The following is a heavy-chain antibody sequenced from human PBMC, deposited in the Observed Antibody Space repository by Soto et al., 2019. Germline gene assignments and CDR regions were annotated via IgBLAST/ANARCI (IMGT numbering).Heavy chain of an antibody. J-gene: IGHJ6*02. CDR2: IIPIFGTA. Sequence: QVQLVQSGAEVKKPGSSVKVSCKASGGTFSSYAISWVRQAPGQGLEWMGGIIPIFGTANYEQKFQGRVTITEDESTSTAYMGLSSLRSEDTAVYYCARAIVTTTQYYYYGMDVWGQGTTVTVSS. D-gene: IGHD5-12*01. CDR1: GGTFSSYA. V-gene: IGHV1-69*12. CDR3: ARAIVTTTQYYYYGMDV.